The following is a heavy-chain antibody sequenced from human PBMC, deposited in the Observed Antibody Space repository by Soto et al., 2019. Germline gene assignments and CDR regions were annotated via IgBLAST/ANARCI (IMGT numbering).Heavy chain of an antibody. CDR3: ARDKITGLFDY. V-gene: IGHV4-34*01. D-gene: IGHD2-8*02. CDR1: GGSFRGYY. J-gene: IGHJ4*02. CDR2: INHSGST. Sequence: SETLSLTCAVYGGSFRGYYWTWIRQPPGAGLEWIGEINHSGSTNYNPSLKSRVTISVDTSKNQFSLKLTSVTAADTAVYYCARDKITGLFDYWGQGTLVTVS.